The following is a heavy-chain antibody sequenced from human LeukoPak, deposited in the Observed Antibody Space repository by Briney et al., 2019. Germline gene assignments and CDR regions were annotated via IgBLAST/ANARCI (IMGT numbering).Heavy chain of an antibody. D-gene: IGHD6-19*01. CDR3: ARDSAVASRTPTAFDY. V-gene: IGHV1-69*13. CDR2: IIPIFGTA. Sequence: SVKVSCKASGGTFSSYAISWVRQAPGQGLEWMGGIIPIFGTANYAQKFQGRVTITADESTSTAYMELSSLRSEDTAVHYCARDSAVASRTPTAFDYWGQGTLVTVSS. CDR1: GGTFSSYA. J-gene: IGHJ4*02.